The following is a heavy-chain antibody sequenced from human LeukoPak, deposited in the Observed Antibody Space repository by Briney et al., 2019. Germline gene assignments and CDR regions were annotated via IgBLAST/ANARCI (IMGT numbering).Heavy chain of an antibody. J-gene: IGHJ4*02. V-gene: IGHV1-18*01. CDR3: ARVAFDYVEGFDY. Sequence: ASVKVSCKASGYAFSTSGISWVRQAPGQGLEWMGWISNYNGHTKYAQKFQGRVTMTTDTSTSTAYMEMTSLTSDDTAVYYCARVAFDYVEGFDYWGQGTLVTVSS. D-gene: IGHD3-16*01. CDR2: ISNYNGHT. CDR1: GYAFSTSG.